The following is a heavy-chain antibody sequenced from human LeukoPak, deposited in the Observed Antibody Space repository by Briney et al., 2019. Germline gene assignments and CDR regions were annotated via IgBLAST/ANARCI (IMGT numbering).Heavy chain of an antibody. J-gene: IGHJ4*02. D-gene: IGHD6-13*01. CDR1: GYMFTTYY. CDR2: INPHSGGT. V-gene: IGHV1-2*02. Sequence: ASVKVSCKTSGYMFTTYYPHWVRQAPGQGLEWMGWINPHSGGTNYAQKFQGRVTMTRDTSISTAYMELSRLRSDDTAVYYCARVFQKQLSDYWGQGSLVTVSS. CDR3: ARVFQKQLSDY.